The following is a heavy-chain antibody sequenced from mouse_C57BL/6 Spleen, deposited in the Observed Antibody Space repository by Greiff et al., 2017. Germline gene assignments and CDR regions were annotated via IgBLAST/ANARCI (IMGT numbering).Heavy chain of an antibody. J-gene: IGHJ3*01. D-gene: IGHD1-1*01. CDR2: ISDGGSYT. CDR1: GFTFSSYA. V-gene: IGHV5-4*01. Sequence: EVQRVESGGGLVKPGGSLKLSCAASGFTFSSYAMSWVRQTPEKRLEWVATISDGGSYTYYPDNVKGRFTISRDNAKNNLYLQMSHLKSEDTAMYYCARDYYGNAYWGQGTLGTVSA. CDR3: ARDYYGNAY.